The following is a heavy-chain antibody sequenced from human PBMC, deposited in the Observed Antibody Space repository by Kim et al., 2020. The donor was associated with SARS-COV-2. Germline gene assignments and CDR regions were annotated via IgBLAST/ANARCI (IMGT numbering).Heavy chain of an antibody. D-gene: IGHD3-22*01. Sequence: GGSLRLSCAASGFTFSSYGMHWVRQAPGKGLEWVAVIWYDGSNKYYADSVKGRFTISRDNSKNTLYLQMNSLRAEDTAVYYCARAHITMIVVSYGMDVWGQGTTFTVSS. V-gene: IGHV3-33*01. CDR1: GFTFSSYG. J-gene: IGHJ6*02. CDR3: ARAHITMIVVSYGMDV. CDR2: IWYDGSNK.